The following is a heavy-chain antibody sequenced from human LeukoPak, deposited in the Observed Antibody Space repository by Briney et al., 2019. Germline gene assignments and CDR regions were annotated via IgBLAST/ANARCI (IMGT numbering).Heavy chain of an antibody. CDR1: RYSISSGYY. J-gene: IGHJ4*02. V-gene: IGHV4-38-2*02. CDR3: ASFVVVPAARFDY. D-gene: IGHD2-2*01. CDR2: INHSGST. Sequence: SETLSLTCSVSRYSISSGYYWAWIRQPPGKGLEWIGEINHSGSTNYNPSLKSRVTISVDTSKNQFSLKLSSVTAADTAVYYCASFVVVPAARFDYWGQGTLVTVSS.